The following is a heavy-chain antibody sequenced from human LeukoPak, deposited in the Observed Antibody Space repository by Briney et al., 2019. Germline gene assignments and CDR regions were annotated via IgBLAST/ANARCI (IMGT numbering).Heavy chain of an antibody. V-gene: IGHV3-74*01. CDR2: INPDGGRT. Sequence: PGGSLRLSCTGSGFSLSRYWMHWVRQAPGKRPVWISRINPDGGRTVYADSVKGRFTISRDNSRNTLYLQMNSLRAEDTAVYYCARDLDSSGYFDYWGQGTLVTVSS. D-gene: IGHD3-22*01. J-gene: IGHJ4*02. CDR3: ARDLDSSGYFDY. CDR1: GFSLSRYW.